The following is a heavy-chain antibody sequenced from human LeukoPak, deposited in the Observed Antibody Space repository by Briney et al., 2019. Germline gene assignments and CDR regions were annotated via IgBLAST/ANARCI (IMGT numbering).Heavy chain of an antibody. CDR2: IYYSGST. V-gene: IGHV4-39*07. Sequence: PSETLSLTCTVSGGSINSSDYYWGWIRQPPGKGLEWIGSIYYSGSTNYNPSLKSRVTISVDTSKNQFSLKLSPVTAADTAVYYCARVGGRSGYYWFDYWGQGTLVTVSS. CDR3: ARVGGRSGYYWFDY. CDR1: GGSINSSDYY. J-gene: IGHJ4*02. D-gene: IGHD3-22*01.